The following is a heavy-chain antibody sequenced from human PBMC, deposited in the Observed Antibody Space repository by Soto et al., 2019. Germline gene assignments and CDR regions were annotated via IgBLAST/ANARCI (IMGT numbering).Heavy chain of an antibody. CDR2: INTAGSTK. Sequence: PGGPLRLSCAASGVTFSNFEMHWVRQAPGKGLEWVSYINTAGSTKYYAESVKGRFTISRDNARNSLFLQMNSLRAEDTAVYYCARAECSSPDCLTAYYSYGLDVWGQGSTVNV. D-gene: IGHD3-9*01. J-gene: IGHJ6*02. V-gene: IGHV3-48*03. CDR1: GVTFSNFE. CDR3: ARAECSSPDCLTAYYSYGLDV.